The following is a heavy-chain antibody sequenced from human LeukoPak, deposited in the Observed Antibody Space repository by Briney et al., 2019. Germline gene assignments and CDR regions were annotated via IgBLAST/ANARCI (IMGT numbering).Heavy chain of an antibody. J-gene: IGHJ4*02. CDR1: GYTFTGYY. V-gene: IGHV1-69*13. CDR2: IIPIFGTA. Sequence: SVKVSCKASGYTFTGYYMHWVRQAPGQGLEWMGGIIPIFGTANYAQKFQGRVAITADESTSTAYMELSSLRSEDTAVYYCARTDSSGYSAKYYFDYWGQGTLVTVSS. CDR3: ARTDSSGYSAKYYFDY. D-gene: IGHD3-22*01.